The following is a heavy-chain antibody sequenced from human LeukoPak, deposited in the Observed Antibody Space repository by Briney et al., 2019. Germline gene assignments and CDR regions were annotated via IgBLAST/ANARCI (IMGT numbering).Heavy chain of an antibody. J-gene: IGHJ6*02. CDR1: GFTFSSYA. CDR2: ISGSGGST. D-gene: IGHD2-15*01. CDR3: ARAGLTNLVDYYYYGMDV. Sequence: GGSLRLSCAASGFTFSSYAMSWVRQAPGKGLEWVSAISGSGGSTYYADSVKGRFTISRDNSKNTLYLQMNSLRAEDTAVYYCARAGLTNLVDYYYYGMDVWGQGTTVTVSS. V-gene: IGHV3-23*01.